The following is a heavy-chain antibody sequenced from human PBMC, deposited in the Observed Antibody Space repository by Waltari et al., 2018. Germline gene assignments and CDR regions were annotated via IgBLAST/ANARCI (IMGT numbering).Heavy chain of an antibody. CDR2: ITSDGSGT. CDR3: AKHQLLQAYYYSMDV. J-gene: IGHJ6*03. D-gene: IGHD2-2*01. V-gene: IGHV3-23*04. Sequence: EVQLVESGGELVQPGGSLRLSCAASGFNFRNYGMKWVRQAPGKGLEWVSSITSDGSGTYYADTVKGRFTTSRDNSNNTVFLQMNSLRVEDTALYYCAKHQLLQAYYYSMDVWGKGTTVTVSS. CDR1: GFNFRNYG.